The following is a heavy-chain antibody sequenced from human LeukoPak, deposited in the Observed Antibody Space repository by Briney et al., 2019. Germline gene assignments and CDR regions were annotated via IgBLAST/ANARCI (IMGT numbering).Heavy chain of an antibody. D-gene: IGHD3-10*01. CDR1: GGSMSSYY. CDR2: IYYSGNT. Sequence: SETLSLTCTVSGGSMSSYYWTWIRQPPGKGLEWIGYIYYSGNTDYNPSLKSRVTISVGTSKNQFSLKLSSVTAADTAVYFCARDLSGSLYFDYWGQGVLVTVSS. CDR3: ARDLSGSLYFDY. V-gene: IGHV4-59*12. J-gene: IGHJ4*02.